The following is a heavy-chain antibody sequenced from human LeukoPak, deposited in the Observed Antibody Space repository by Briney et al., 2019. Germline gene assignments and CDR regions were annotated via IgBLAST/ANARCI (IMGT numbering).Heavy chain of an antibody. CDR1: GYSISSGYY. V-gene: IGHV4-38-2*02. J-gene: IGHJ6*03. CDR2: IYHSGST. CDR3: ARDGVTRFLEWLSHYYYYMDV. Sequence: PSKTLSLTCTVSGYSISSGYYWGWIRQPPGKGLEWIGSIYHSGSTYYNPSLKSRVTISVDTSKNQFSLKLRSVTAADTAVYYCARDGVTRFLEWLSHYYYYMDVWGKGTTVTVSS. D-gene: IGHD3-3*01.